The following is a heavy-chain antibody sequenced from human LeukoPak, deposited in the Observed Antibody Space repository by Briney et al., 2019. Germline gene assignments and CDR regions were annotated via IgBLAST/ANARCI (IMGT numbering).Heavy chain of an antibody. D-gene: IGHD3-16*01. J-gene: IGHJ5*02. CDR2: MNPNSGNT. CDR1: GYTFTSYD. CDR3: AISLGASWFDP. V-gene: IGHV1-8*03. Sequence: ASVKVSCKASGYTFTSYDINWVRQATGQGLEWMGWMNPNSGNTGYAQKFQGRVTITRNTSISTAYMELSSLRSEDTAVYYCAISLGASWFDPWGQGTLVTVSS.